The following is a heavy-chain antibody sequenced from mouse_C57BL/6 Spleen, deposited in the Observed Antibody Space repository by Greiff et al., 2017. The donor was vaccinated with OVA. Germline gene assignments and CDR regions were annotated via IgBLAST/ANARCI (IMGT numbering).Heavy chain of an antibody. V-gene: IGHV1-7*01. D-gene: IGHD2-3*01. CDR2: INPSSGYT. CDR1: GYTFPSYW. Sequence: QVQLQQSGAELAKPGASVKLSCKASGYTFPSYWMHWVKQRPGQGLEWIGYINPSSGYTKYNQKFKDKATLTADKSSSTAYMQLSSLTYEDSAVYYCARSGDGYYDAMDYWGQGTSVTVSS. CDR3: ARSGDGYYDAMDY. J-gene: IGHJ4*01.